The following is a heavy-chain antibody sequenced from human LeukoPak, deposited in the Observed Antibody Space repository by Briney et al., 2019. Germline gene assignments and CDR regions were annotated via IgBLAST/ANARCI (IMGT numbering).Heavy chain of an antibody. J-gene: IGHJ5*02. CDR1: GGTFNNSA. CDR2: IMPLFGTA. D-gene: IGHD4-17*01. Sequence: GASVKVSCKTSGGTFNNSAISWVRQAPGQRVEWRGGIMPLFGTAGDAQKFQGRVTITKDESTRTVYLELTSLTSDDTAVYYCARDVHGDYGSGWFDPWGQGTLVSVSS. CDR3: ARDVHGDYGSGWFDP. V-gene: IGHV1-69*05.